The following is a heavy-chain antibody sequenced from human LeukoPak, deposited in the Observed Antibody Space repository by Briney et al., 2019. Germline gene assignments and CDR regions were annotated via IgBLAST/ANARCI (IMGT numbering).Heavy chain of an antibody. CDR2: IYYSGSA. J-gene: IGHJ6*03. V-gene: IGHV4-39*01. CDR3: ARQPTYYYYYMDV. CDR1: GDSISSSTYY. Sequence: SSETLSLTCTVSGDSISSSTYYWGWIRQPPGKGLEWIGSIYYSGSAYYNPSLKSRVTISVDTSKNQFSLKLNPVTAADTAVYYCARQPTYYYYYMDVWGKGTTVTVSS.